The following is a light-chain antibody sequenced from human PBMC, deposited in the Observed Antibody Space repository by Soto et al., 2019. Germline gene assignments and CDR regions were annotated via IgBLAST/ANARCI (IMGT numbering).Light chain of an antibody. CDR3: NSQRSSGTRV. J-gene: IGLJ1*01. CDR1: SSDVGGYKH. V-gene: IGLV2-14*01. Sequence: QSALTQPAFVSASPGQSITISCTGTSSDVGGYKHVSWYQHHPGKAPKLMIYEVSNRPSGVSNRFSGSKSGYTASLTISGLQAEDEADYYCNSQRSSGTRVFGTGTRSPS. CDR2: EVS.